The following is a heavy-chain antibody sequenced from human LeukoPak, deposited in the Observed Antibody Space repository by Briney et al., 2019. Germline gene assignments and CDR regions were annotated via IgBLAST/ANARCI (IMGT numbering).Heavy chain of an antibody. J-gene: IGHJ4*02. CDR2: IIPILGIA. D-gene: IGHD5-24*01. V-gene: IGHV1-69*04. CDR3: ARDQGDGYNYLDFDY. CDR1: GYTFTSYA. Sequence: ASVKVSCKASGYTFTSYAISWVRQAPGQGLEWMGRIIPILGIANYAQKFQGRVTITADKSTSTAYMELSSLRSEDTAVYYCARDQGDGYNYLDFDYWGQGTLVTVSS.